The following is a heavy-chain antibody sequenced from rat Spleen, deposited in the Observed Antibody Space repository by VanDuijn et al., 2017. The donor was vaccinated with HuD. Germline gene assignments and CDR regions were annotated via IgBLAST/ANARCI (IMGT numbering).Heavy chain of an antibody. CDR2: ISTGGST. D-gene: IGHD1-4*01. Sequence: EVQLVESGGGLVQPGRSLKLSCAASGFTFSNYYMAWVRQAPTKGLEWVTYISTGGSTYYRDSVKGRFTISRDNAKSTLYLQMDSLRSEDTATYYCATGVYPGNFDYWGQGVMVTVSS. J-gene: IGHJ2*01. CDR3: ATGVYPGNFDY. V-gene: IGHV5-27*01. CDR1: GFTFSNYY.